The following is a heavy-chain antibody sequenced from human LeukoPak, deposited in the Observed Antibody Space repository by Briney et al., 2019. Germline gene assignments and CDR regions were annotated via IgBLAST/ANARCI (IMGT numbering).Heavy chain of an antibody. J-gene: IGHJ5*02. D-gene: IGHD3-22*01. Sequence: AGGSLRLSCTASGFTFGDYAMSWVRQAPGKGLEWVGFIRSKAYGGTTEYAASVKGRFTISRDDSKSIAYLQMNSLKTEDTAVYYCTRAHDPIEDSRAVWFDPWGQGTLVTVSS. CDR3: TRAHDPIEDSRAVWFDP. CDR2: IRSKAYGGTT. V-gene: IGHV3-49*04. CDR1: GFTFGDYA.